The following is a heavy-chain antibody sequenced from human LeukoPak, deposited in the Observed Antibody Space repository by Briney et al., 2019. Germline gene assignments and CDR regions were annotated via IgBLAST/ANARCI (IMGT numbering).Heavy chain of an antibody. Sequence: PSETLSLTCTVSGGSISSSSYYWGWIRQPPGNGLEWIGSIYYSGSTYYNPSLKSRVTISVDTSKNQFSLKLSSVTAADTAVYYCARPKGSDSSSQFDPWGQGTLVTVSS. CDR2: IYYSGST. J-gene: IGHJ5*02. CDR1: GGSISSSSYY. D-gene: IGHD6-13*01. V-gene: IGHV4-39*01. CDR3: ARPKGSDSSSQFDP.